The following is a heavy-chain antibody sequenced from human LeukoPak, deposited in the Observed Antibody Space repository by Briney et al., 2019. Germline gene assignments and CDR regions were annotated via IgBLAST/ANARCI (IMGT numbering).Heavy chain of an antibody. V-gene: IGHV3-23*01. J-gene: IGHJ4*02. D-gene: IGHD3-16*01. CDR1: GFSFSTYG. Sequence: DGSLRLSCVASGFSFSTYGMSWVRQAPGKGLEWLSAIDGNGAKTFYADSGKGRFTISRDNSKNTLYLQMNSLRGEDTALYYCAKDLHWGLDYWGQGALVTVSS. CDR2: IDGNGAKT. CDR3: AKDLHWGLDY.